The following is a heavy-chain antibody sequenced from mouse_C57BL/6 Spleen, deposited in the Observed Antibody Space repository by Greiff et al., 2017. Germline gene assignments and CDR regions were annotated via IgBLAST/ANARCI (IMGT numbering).Heavy chain of an antibody. V-gene: IGHV3-6*01. CDR1: GYSITSGYY. CDR3: SREQLLLWFAY. D-gene: IGHD1-1*01. J-gene: IGHJ3*01. CDR2: ISYDGSN. Sequence: EVKLMESGPGLVKPSQSLSLTCSVTGYSITSGYYWNWIRQFPGNKLEWMGYISYDGSNNYNPSLKNRISITRDTSKNQFFLKLNSVTTEDTATYYCSREQLLLWFAYWGQGTLVTVSA.